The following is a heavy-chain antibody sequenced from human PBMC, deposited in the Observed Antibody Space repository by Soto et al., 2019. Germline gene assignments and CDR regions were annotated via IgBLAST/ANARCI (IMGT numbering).Heavy chain of an antibody. CDR3: ARDGNPNSSSWYVFFIYYGMDV. V-gene: IGHV3-33*01. D-gene: IGHD6-13*01. Sequence: GGSLRLSCAASGFTFSSYGMHWVRQAPGKGLEWVAVIWYDGSNKYYADSVKGRFTISRDNSNNTLYLQMNSLRAEDTAVYYCARDGNPNSSSWYVFFIYYGMDVWGQGTTVTVSS. CDR2: IWYDGSNK. J-gene: IGHJ6*02. CDR1: GFTFSSYG.